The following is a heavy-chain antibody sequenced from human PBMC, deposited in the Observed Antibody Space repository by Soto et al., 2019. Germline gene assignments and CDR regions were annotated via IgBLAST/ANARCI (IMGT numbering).Heavy chain of an antibody. J-gene: IGHJ6*02. CDR2: IIPIFGTA. CDR1: GGPFSSYA. V-gene: IGHV1-69*13. Sequence: ASVKVSCKASGGPFSSYAISWVRQAPGQGLEWMGGIIPIFGTANYAQKFQGRVTITADESTSTAYMELSSLRSEDTAVYYCARATPPEYYYDSSGYYYYYGMDVWGQGTTVTVSS. D-gene: IGHD3-22*01. CDR3: ARATPPEYYYDSSGYYYYYGMDV.